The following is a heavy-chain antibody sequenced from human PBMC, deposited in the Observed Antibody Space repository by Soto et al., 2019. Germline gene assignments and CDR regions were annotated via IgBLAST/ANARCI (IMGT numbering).Heavy chain of an antibody. CDR2: IYSGGST. V-gene: IGHV3-53*04. Sequence: AGSLRLSCAASGFPVSSNYMSWVRQAPGKGLEWVSVIYSGGSTYYADSVKGRFTISRHNSKNTLYLQMNSLRAEDTAVYYCARGTPVAGTRYYYYYMDVWGKGTTVTVSS. J-gene: IGHJ6*03. D-gene: IGHD6-19*01. CDR3: ARGTPVAGTRYYYYYMDV. CDR1: GFPVSSNY.